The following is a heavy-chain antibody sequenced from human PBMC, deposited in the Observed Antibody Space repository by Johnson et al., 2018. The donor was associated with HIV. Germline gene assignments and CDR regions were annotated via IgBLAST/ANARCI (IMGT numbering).Heavy chain of an antibody. D-gene: IGHD7-27*01. J-gene: IGHJ3*02. CDR1: GITVSSNY. V-gene: IGHV3-66*01. CDR2: IFTVGDV. CDR3: ASELGIRLDAFDI. Sequence: VQLVESGGGLAQPGGSLRLSCAASGITVSSNYMSWVRQAPGKGLEWVSVIFTVGDVYYADSVKGRFTISRDNSKNTLYLQMNSLRAEDTAVYYCASELGIRLDAFDIWGQGTMVTVSS.